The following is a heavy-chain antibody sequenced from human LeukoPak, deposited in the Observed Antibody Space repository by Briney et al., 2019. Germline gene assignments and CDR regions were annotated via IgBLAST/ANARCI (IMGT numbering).Heavy chain of an antibody. V-gene: IGHV3-23*01. J-gene: IGHJ4*02. CDR3: ARDLFGYYFDY. D-gene: IGHD2-21*01. Sequence: GGSLRLSCAASGFTFSSYAMSWVRQAPGKGLEWVSAISGSGGSTYYADSVKGRFTISRDNSKNTLYLQMNSLRTEDTAVYYCARDLFGYYFDYWGQGTLVTVSS. CDR2: ISGSGGST. CDR1: GFTFSSYA.